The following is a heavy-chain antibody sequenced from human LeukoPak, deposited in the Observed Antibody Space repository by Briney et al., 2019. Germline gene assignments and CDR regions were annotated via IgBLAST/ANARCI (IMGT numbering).Heavy chain of an antibody. CDR2: IHPNSADT. J-gene: IGHJ3*02. CDR1: GYTFTNYD. CDR3: ARGNPYKPGGAFDI. D-gene: IGHD1-1*01. V-gene: IGHV1-8*01. Sequence: ASVKVSCKASGYTFTNYDINWVRQATGQGLEWTGRIHPNSADTDYAQMFQGRVFMTRNTSISAVYMELSSLRSDDTAVYYCARGNPYKPGGAFDIWGQGTLVTVSS.